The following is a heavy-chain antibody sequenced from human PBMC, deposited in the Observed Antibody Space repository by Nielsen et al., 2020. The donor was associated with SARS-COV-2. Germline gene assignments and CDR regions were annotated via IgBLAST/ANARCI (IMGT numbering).Heavy chain of an antibody. Sequence: GGSLRFSCAASGFTFSTYAMHWVRQAPGRGLEWVSAICGSGGSTYYADSVKGRFTISRDNSKNTLYLQMNSLRAEDTAVYYCAKGDGDYALYYYYYGMDVWGQGTTVTVSS. CDR1: GFTFSTYA. J-gene: IGHJ6*02. V-gene: IGHV3-23*01. CDR2: ICGSGGST. D-gene: IGHD4-17*01. CDR3: AKGDGDYALYYYYYGMDV.